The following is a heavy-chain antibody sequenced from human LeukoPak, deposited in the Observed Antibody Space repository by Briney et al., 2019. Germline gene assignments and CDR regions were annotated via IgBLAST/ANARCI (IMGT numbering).Heavy chain of an antibody. CDR2: INPNSGGT. J-gene: IGHJ1*01. CDR1: GYTFTGYY. V-gene: IGHV1-2*02. D-gene: IGHD1-26*01. Sequence: ASVKVSCKASGYTFTGYYMHWVRQAPGQGLEWMGWINPNSGGTNYAQKFQGRVTMTRDTSISTAYMELSRLRSDDTAVYYCARDSGSYSSEDFQHWGQGTLVTVSS. CDR3: ARDSGSYSSEDFQH.